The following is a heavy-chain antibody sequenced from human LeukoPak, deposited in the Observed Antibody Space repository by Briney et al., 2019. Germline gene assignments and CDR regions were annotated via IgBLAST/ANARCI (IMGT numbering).Heavy chain of an antibody. V-gene: IGHV4-34*01. CDR3: ARGAGDIVVVAAARSYYYYYYMDV. Sequence: SETLSLTCAVYGGSFSSYYWSWIRQPPGKGLEWIGEINHSGSTNYNPSLKSRVTISVDTSKNQFSLKLSSVTAADTAVYYCARGAGDIVVVAAARSYYYYYYMDVWGKGTTVTVSS. D-gene: IGHD2-2*01. CDR2: INHSGST. J-gene: IGHJ6*03. CDR1: GGSFSSYY.